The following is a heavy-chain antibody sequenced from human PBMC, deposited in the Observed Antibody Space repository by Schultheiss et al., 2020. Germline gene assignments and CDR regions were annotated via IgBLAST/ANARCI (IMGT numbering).Heavy chain of an antibody. CDR2: IYYSGST. CDR3: ARDIRELELRL. V-gene: IGHV4-59*06. D-gene: IGHD1-7*01. Sequence: SATLSLTCNISGDSIRSYYWNWIRQPPGKPLEWIGYIYYSGSTYYNPSLKSRVTISVDTSKNQFSLKLSSVTAADTAVYYCARDIRELELRLWGQGTLVTVSS. J-gene: IGHJ4*02. CDR1: GDSIRSYY.